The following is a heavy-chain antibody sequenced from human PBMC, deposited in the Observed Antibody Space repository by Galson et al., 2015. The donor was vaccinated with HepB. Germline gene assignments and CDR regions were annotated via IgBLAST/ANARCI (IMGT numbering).Heavy chain of an antibody. J-gene: IGHJ1*01. Sequence: SLRLSCAASGFTFSSYAMSWVRQAPGKGLEWVSAISGSGGSTYYADSVKGRFTISRDNPKNTLYLQMNSLRAEDTAVYYCAKGQTGQWLVIQGAEYFQHWGQGTLVTVSS. V-gene: IGHV3-23*01. CDR3: AKGQTGQWLVIQGAEYFQH. CDR1: GFTFSSYA. CDR2: ISGSGGST. D-gene: IGHD6-19*01.